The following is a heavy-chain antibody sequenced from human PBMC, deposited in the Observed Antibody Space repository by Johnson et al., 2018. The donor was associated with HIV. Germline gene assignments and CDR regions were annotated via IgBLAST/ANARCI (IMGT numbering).Heavy chain of an antibody. D-gene: IGHD2-15*01. CDR2: ISRSGSTI. CDR3: AREGPYWAFDI. V-gene: IGHV3-11*04. CDR1: GFTFSDYY. J-gene: IGHJ3*02. Sequence: VQVVASGGGLVKPGGSLRLSCAASGFTFSDYYMSWIRQAPGKGLEWVSNISRSGSTIYHADSVKGRLIIPRDNAKNSLYLQMSSLRAEDTAVYYCAREGPYWAFDIWGQGTMVTVSS.